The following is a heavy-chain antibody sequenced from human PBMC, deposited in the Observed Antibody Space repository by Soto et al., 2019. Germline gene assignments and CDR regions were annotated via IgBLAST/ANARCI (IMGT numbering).Heavy chain of an antibody. J-gene: IGHJ4*02. Sequence: EVQLVESGGGLVQPGGSLKLSCAAYGFTFSGSAMHWVRQASGKGLEWVGRIRSKANSYATAYAASVKGRFTISRDDSKNTAYLQMNSLKTEDTAVYYCTRTEEADFFDYWGQGTLVTVSS. CDR2: IRSKANSYAT. CDR3: TRTEEADFFDY. V-gene: IGHV3-73*02. CDR1: GFTFSGSA.